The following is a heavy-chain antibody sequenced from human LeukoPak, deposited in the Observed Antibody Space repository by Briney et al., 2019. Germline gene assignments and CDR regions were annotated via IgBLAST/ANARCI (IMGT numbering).Heavy chain of an antibody. CDR1: GFTLSSYA. D-gene: IGHD2-15*01. CDR3: AKGSESSIVADV. J-gene: IGHJ6*02. Sequence: PGGSLRLSCAASGFTLSSYAMSWVRQAPGKGLEWVSAISGSGGGTYYADSVNGRFTISRDNSKNTLYLQMNSLRAEDTAVYYCAKGSESSIVADVWGQGTTVIVSS. V-gene: IGHV3-23*01. CDR2: ISGSGGGT.